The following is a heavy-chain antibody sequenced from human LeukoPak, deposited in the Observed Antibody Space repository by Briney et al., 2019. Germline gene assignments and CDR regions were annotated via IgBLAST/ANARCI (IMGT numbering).Heavy chain of an antibody. Sequence: PGGSLRLSCAASGLTFQNTWMHWIRQAPGKGLVWVSRITGDGITTTYADSVKGRFTISRDNAKNTLYLQMNSLRAEDTAIYYCARDQWLAYYYHGMDVWGQGTTVTVSS. CDR1: GLTFQNTW. CDR2: ITGDGITT. V-gene: IGHV3-74*01. D-gene: IGHD6-19*01. J-gene: IGHJ6*02. CDR3: ARDQWLAYYYHGMDV.